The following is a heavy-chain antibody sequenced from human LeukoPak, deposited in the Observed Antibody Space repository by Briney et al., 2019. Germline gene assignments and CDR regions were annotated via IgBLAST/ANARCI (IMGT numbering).Heavy chain of an antibody. J-gene: IGHJ4*02. D-gene: IGHD2-2*01. CDR2: INHSGST. CDR1: GGSFSGYY. V-gene: IGHV4-34*01. Sequence: SETLSLTCAVYGGSFSGYYWSWIRQPPGKGLEWIGEINHSGSTNYNPSLKSRVTTSVDTSKNQFSLKLSSVTAADTAVYYCASAIVVVPAALGYWGQGTLVTVSS. CDR3: ASAIVVVPAALGY.